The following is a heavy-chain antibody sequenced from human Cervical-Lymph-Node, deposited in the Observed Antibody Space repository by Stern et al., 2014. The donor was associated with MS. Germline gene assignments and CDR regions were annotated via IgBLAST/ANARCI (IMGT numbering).Heavy chain of an antibody. CDR1: GFAFNSHG. V-gene: IGHV3-30*03. J-gene: IGHJ5*02. CDR3: ARGGRCTNTGCYRRSGDL. Sequence: VQLVESGGGVVQPGGSLRLSCAASGFAFNSHGMHWVRQAPGKGLAWVAVISYDEKNKLMVDSVKGRCTISRDNSKNTLYLQMNSLGAEDTAVYYCARGGRCTNTGCYRRSGDLWGQGTLVIVSS. CDR2: ISYDEKNK. D-gene: IGHD2-2*02.